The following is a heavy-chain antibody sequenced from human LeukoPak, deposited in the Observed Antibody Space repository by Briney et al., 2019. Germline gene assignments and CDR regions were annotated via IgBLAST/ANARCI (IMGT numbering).Heavy chain of an antibody. V-gene: IGHV4-59*08. Sequence: SETLSLTCTVSGGSISSYYWSWIRQPPGKGLEWIGYIYYSGSTNYNPSLKSRVTISVDTSKNQFSLKLSSVTAADTAVYYCAGHYSSGYYLSNWFDPWGQGTLVTVSS. CDR2: IYYSGST. J-gene: IGHJ5*02. D-gene: IGHD3-22*01. CDR3: AGHYSSGYYLSNWFDP. CDR1: GGSISSYY.